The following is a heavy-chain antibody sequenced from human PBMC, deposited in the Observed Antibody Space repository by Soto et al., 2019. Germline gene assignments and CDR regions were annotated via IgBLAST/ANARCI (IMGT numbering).Heavy chain of an antibody. D-gene: IGHD2-2*01. J-gene: IGHJ5*02. CDR3: ARQPYCSSTSCYPFSNWFDP. CDR2: IYYSGST. CDR1: GGSISSSSYY. V-gene: IGHV4-39*01. Sequence: QLQLQESGPGLVKPSETLSLTCTVSGGSISSSSYYWGWIRQPPGKGLEWIGSIYYSGSTYYNPSLKSRVTISVDTSKNQFSLKLSSETAADTAVYYCARQPYCSSTSCYPFSNWFDPWGQGTLVTVSS.